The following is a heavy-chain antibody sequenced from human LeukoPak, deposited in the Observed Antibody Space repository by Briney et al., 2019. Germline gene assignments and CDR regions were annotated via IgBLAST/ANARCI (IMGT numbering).Heavy chain of an antibody. CDR1: GFTFTDYG. D-gene: IGHD2-15*01. Sequence: GGSLRLSCAASGFTFTDYGFHWVRQAPGKGLEWVAIIWPDRNRKLHADSVKGRFTISADNSKNTVYLQMSGLRADDTAVYFCVVVVVPAAVWQFDLWGRGTLVAVPA. V-gene: IGHV3-33*01. CDR3: VVVVVPAAVWQFDL. J-gene: IGHJ2*01. CDR2: IWPDRNRK.